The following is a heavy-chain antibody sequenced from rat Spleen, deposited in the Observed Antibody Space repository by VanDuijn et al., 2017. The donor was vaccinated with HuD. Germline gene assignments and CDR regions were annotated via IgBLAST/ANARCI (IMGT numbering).Heavy chain of an antibody. D-gene: IGHD1-4*01. J-gene: IGHJ2*01. CDR1: GFTFSMYG. CDR2: IVTGGGNT. V-gene: IGHV5S13*01. Sequence: EVQLVDHGGGLVQPGRSLNLSCAPSGFTFSMYGMAWVRQAPTKGLEWVASIVTGGGNTYYRDSVKGRFTISRDNAKNTLYLQMDSLRSEDTATYYCARETGYNSYFDYWGQGVMVTVSS. CDR3: ARETGYNSYFDY.